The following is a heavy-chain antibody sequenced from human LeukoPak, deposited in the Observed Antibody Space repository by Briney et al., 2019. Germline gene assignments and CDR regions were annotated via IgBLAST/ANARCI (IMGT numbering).Heavy chain of an antibody. CDR3: TRGNVTYYYDSSGDEFDY. CDR1: GFTFSSYA. D-gene: IGHD3-22*01. Sequence: GGSLRLSCAASGFTFSSYAMHWVRQASGKGLEWVGRIRSKANSYATAYAASVKGRFTISRDDSKNTAYLQMNSLKTEDTAVYYCTRGNVTYYYDSSGDEFDYWGQGTLVTVSS. CDR2: IRSKANSYAT. V-gene: IGHV3-73*01. J-gene: IGHJ4*02.